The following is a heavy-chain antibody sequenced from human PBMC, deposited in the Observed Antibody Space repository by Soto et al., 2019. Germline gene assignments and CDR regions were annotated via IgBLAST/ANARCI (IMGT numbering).Heavy chain of an antibody. CDR3: ARVVGSGYDYSEGPFDY. D-gene: IGHD5-12*01. CDR1: GFTFSSYW. CDR2: INSDGSST. J-gene: IGHJ4*02. V-gene: IGHV3-74*01. Sequence: GGSLRLPCAASGFTFSSYWMHWVRQAPGKGLVWVSRINSDGSSTSYADSVKGRFTISRDNAKNTLYLQMNSLRAEDTAVYYCARVVGSGYDYSEGPFDYWGQGT.